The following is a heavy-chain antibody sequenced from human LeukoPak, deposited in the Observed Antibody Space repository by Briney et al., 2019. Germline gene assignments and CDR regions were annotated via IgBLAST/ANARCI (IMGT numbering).Heavy chain of an antibody. D-gene: IGHD3-10*02. CDR1: GFTFSSAW. CDR3: AELGITMIGGV. J-gene: IGHJ6*04. CDR2: ISNSGSTI. Sequence: GGSLTLSCAASGFTFSSAWLSWVRQAPGKGLEWVSYISNSGSTIYYADSVKGRFTISRDNAKNSLYLQMSSLRAEDTAVYYCAELGITMIGGVWGKGTTVTISS. V-gene: IGHV3-48*04.